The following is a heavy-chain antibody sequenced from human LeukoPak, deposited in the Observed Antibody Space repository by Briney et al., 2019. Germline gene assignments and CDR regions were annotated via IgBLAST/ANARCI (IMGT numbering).Heavy chain of an antibody. CDR2: ITYSGGST. D-gene: IGHD6-13*01. CDR1: GFTFTSYG. Sequence: GGTLRLSCAASGFTFTSYGMSWFRQAPGKGLEWVSSITYSGGSTYYADSVKGRFTISRDNSKNTLYLQMNSLRAEDTAVYYCARGLKHQLDWGQRTLVTISS. J-gene: IGHJ4*02. V-gene: IGHV3-23*01. CDR3: ARGLKHQLD.